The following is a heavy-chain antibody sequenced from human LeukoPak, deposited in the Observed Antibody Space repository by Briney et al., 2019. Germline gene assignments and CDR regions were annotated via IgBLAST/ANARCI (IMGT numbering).Heavy chain of an antibody. J-gene: IGHJ4*02. CDR1: GFTFSSYA. CDR2: ISGSGGST. CDR3: AKYSSSWDGEWGLDY. Sequence: GGSLRLSCAASGFTFSSYAMSWVRQAPGKGLEWVSAISGSGGSTYYADSVKGRFTISRDNSKNTQYLQMNSLRAEDTAVYYCAKYSSSWDGEWGLDYWGQGTLVTVSS. V-gene: IGHV3-23*01. D-gene: IGHD6-13*01.